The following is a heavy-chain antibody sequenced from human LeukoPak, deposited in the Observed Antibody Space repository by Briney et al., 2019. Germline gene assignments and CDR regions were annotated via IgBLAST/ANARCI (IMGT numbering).Heavy chain of an antibody. J-gene: IGHJ5*02. V-gene: IGHV4-59*11. CDR1: GGSITNHY. D-gene: IGHD3-22*01. CDR3: ARGYYSDTSGYYSLAEA. Sequence: PSETLSLTCTVSGGSITNHYYNWIRQPPGKGLEWIGYIYYSGSTNCNPSLKSRVTISLDTSKNQFSLRLSSVTAADTAMYYCARGYYSDTSGYYSLAEAWGQGTLVTVSS. CDR2: IYYSGST.